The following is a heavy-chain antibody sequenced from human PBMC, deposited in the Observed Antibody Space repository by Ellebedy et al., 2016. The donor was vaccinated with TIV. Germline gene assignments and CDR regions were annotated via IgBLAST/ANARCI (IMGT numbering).Heavy chain of an antibody. CDR1: AGSISSSTYQ. CDR3: ARRIGARPPDY. CDR2: IYDSGNI. V-gene: IGHV4-39*07. Sequence: SETLSLTXTVSAGSISSSTYQWGWIRRPPGKGLEWIGSIYDSGNIYYNPSLKSRVTISVDTSKNQFSLKLSSVTAADTAVYYCARRIGARPPDYWGQGTLVTVSS. D-gene: IGHD3-16*01. J-gene: IGHJ4*02.